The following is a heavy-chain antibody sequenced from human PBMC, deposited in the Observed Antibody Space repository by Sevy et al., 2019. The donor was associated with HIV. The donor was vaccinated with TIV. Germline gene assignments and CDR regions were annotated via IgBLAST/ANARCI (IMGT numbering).Heavy chain of an antibody. D-gene: IGHD2-21*02. CDR3: STDPIIVLLVTDGMDV. CDR1: GFTFSYAW. CDR2: IKSKADGGTT. J-gene: IGHJ6*02. Sequence: GGSLRLSCAATGFTFSYAWMSWVRQAPGKGLEWLGRIKSKADGGTTDYAAPVKGRFTISRDDSKNTLYLQMNSLKTEDTAVYYCSTDPIIVLLVTDGMDVWGQWTTVTVSS. V-gene: IGHV3-15*01.